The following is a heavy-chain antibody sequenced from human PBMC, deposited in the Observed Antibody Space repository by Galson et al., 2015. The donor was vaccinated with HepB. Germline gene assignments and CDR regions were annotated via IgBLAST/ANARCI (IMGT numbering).Heavy chain of an antibody. V-gene: IGHV1-24*01. CDR3: ATDWPGYCSGGSCYSLDY. CDR1: GYTLTELS. J-gene: IGHJ4*02. CDR2: FDPEDGET. D-gene: IGHD2-15*01. Sequence: SVKVSCKVSGYTLTELSMHWVRQAPGKGLEWMGGFDPEDGETIYAQKFQGRVTMTEDTSTDTAYMELSSLRSEDTAVYYCATDWPGYCSGGSCYSLDYWGQGTLVTVSS.